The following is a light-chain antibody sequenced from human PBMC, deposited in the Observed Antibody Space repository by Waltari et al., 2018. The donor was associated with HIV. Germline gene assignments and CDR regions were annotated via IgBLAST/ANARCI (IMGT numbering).Light chain of an antibody. CDR3: QQRRSWPIT. V-gene: IGKV3-11*01. CDR1: QSVGSY. J-gene: IGKJ5*01. Sequence: DIMLTQSPATLSLYPGEGATLSCRASQSVGSYLAWYQHKPGQAPRLLIYDASNRATGIPARFSGGGSGTDFTLTISSLEPDDFALYYCQQRRSWPITFGQVTRIEIK. CDR2: DAS.